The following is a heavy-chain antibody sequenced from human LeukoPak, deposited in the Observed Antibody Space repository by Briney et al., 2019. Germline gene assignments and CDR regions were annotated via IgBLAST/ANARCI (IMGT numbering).Heavy chain of an antibody. Sequence: EASVKVSCKASGYTFTGYYMHWVRQAPGQGLEWMGWINPNSGGTNYAQKFQGRVTMTRDTSISTAYMELSRLRSDDTAVYYCARGTLITIFEELNWFDPWGQGTLVAVSS. V-gene: IGHV1-2*02. CDR2: INPNSGGT. D-gene: IGHD3-3*01. J-gene: IGHJ5*02. CDR1: GYTFTGYY. CDR3: ARGTLITIFEELNWFDP.